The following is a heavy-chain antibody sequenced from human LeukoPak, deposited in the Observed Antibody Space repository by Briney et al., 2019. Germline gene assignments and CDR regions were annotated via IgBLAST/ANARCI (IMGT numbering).Heavy chain of an antibody. CDR1: GFTFSSYA. CDR2: ISGSSDTT. Sequence: GGSLRLSCAASGFTFSSYAMNWVRQAPGKGLEWVSFISGSSDTTYYADSVKGRFTISRDSSKNTLYLQMNSLRAEDTAVYYCAKSRGESRGASNYWGQGTLVTVSS. D-gene: IGHD1-26*01. CDR3: AKSRGESRGASNY. V-gene: IGHV3-23*01. J-gene: IGHJ4*02.